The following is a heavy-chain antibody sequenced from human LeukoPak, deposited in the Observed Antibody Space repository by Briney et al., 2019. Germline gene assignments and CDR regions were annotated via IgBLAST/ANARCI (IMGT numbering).Heavy chain of an antibody. CDR3: ATDLSGRQDY. CDR2: IDEYGTTI. V-gene: IGHV3-74*01. Sequence: GGSLRLSCAASGFTFSMYWMHWVRQAPGKGMVWVSRIDEYGTTINYADSVKGRFTISRNNAGDTLFLQMNSLRAEDTGVYYCATDLSGRQDYWGQGTLVTVSS. D-gene: IGHD5-12*01. J-gene: IGHJ4*02. CDR1: GFTFSMYW.